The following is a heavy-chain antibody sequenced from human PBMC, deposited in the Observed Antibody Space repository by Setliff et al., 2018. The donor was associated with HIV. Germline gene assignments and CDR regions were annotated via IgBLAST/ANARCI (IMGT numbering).Heavy chain of an antibody. J-gene: IGHJ6*02. CDR2: IKEDGSEK. CDR3: ARDTLSFNQYFYGMDV. D-gene: IGHD2-2*01. CDR1: GFLFHTYW. Sequence: GGSLRLSCAASGFLFHTYWMSWVRQAPGKGLEWVANIKEDGSEKYYVDSVKGRFTISRDNSENTLFLQVSSLRGEDTAVYYCARDTLSFNQYFYGMDVWGQGTTVTVSS. V-gene: IGHV3-7*01.